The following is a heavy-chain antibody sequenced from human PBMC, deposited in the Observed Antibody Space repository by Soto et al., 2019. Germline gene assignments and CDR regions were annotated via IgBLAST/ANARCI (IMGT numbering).Heavy chain of an antibody. CDR3: VRDFVAATGFFEY. Sequence: LRLSCAASGFTFSTYGMNWVRQAPGKGLEWVSSISSSSSDVFYADSVKGRFTISRDNAKNSLYLQMNSLRVEDTAVYYCVRDFVAATGFFEYWGLGTLVTVSS. CDR1: GFTFSTYG. V-gene: IGHV3-21*01. D-gene: IGHD6-19*01. J-gene: IGHJ4*02. CDR2: ISSSSSDV.